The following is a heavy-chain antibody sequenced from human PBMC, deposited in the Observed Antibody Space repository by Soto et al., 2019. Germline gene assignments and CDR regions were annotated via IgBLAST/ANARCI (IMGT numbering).Heavy chain of an antibody. CDR3: ARLSGSYNDRYFDY. CDR2: VYYNGNT. Sequence: SETLSLTCTVSGGSTSSSSYQWVWIRQPPGKGLELIGNVYYNGNTYYNPSLKSRLTISVDTSNNQFSLKVKSVTAADTAVYYCARLSGSYNDRYFDYWGQGTLVTVSS. D-gene: IGHD1-26*01. J-gene: IGHJ4*02. CDR1: GGSTSSSSYQ. V-gene: IGHV4-39*01.